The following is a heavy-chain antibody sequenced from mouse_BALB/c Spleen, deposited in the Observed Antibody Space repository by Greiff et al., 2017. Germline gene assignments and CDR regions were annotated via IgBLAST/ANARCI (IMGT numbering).Heavy chain of an antibody. CDR3: ARNYGSSYEIY. CDR1: GYTFTSYW. D-gene: IGHD1-1*01. Sequence: QVQLQQSGAELAKPGASVKMSCKASGYTFTSYWMHWVKQRPGQGLEWIGYINPSTGYTDYNQKFKDTATLTADKSSSTAYMQLSSLTSEDSAVYYCARNYGSSYEIYWGQGTTLTVSS. CDR2: INPSTGYT. J-gene: IGHJ2*01. V-gene: IGHV1-7*01.